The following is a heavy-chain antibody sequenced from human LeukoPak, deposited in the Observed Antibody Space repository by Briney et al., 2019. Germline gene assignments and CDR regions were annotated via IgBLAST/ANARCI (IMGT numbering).Heavy chain of an antibody. CDR1: GGSISSSSYY. Sequence: SETLSLTCTVSGGSISSSSYYWGWIRQPPGKGLEWIGSIYHSGSTYYNPSLKSRVTISVDTSKNQFSLKLSSVTAADTAVYYCARGGSRALYYFDYWGQGTLVTVSS. J-gene: IGHJ4*02. CDR3: ARGGSRALYYFDY. V-gene: IGHV4-39*07. CDR2: IYHSGST. D-gene: IGHD2-15*01.